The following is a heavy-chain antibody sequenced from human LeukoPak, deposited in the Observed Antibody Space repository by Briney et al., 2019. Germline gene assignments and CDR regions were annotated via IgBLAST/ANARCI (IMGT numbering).Heavy chain of an antibody. CDR2: IYHSGST. Sequence: SETLSLTCTVSGYSISSGYYWGWIRQPPGKGLEWIGSIYHSGSTYYNPSLKSRVTIDMSKNQFSLKLSSVTAADTAVYYCARDHNQYYYGSGVSGGWFDPWGQGTLVTVSS. CDR1: GYSISSGYY. D-gene: IGHD3-10*01. J-gene: IGHJ5*02. CDR3: ARDHNQYYYGSGVSGGWFDP. V-gene: IGHV4-38-2*02.